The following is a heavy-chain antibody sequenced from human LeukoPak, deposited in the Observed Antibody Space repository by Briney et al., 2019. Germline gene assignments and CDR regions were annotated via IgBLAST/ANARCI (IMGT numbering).Heavy chain of an antibody. CDR3: ARGSTTSSGTIHDGFDI. Sequence: SETLSLTCTVSGGPISDYYWSWIRQPAGRGPEWIGRIYTTGSTNYNPSLKSRLSMSVDTSKNQFSLYLNSVTAADTAVYYCARGSTTSSGTIHDGFDIWGQGTMVTVSS. J-gene: IGHJ3*02. CDR1: GGPISDYY. D-gene: IGHD3-10*01. CDR2: IYTTGST. V-gene: IGHV4-4*07.